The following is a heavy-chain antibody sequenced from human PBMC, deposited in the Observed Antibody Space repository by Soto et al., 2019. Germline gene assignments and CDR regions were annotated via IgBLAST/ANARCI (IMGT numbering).Heavy chain of an antibody. Sequence: EVQLLESGGGLVQPGGSLRLSCAASGFTFISYAVSWVRQAPGKGLEWVLSISGSGGRTYYADSVKGRFTTSRDNNKNTVYLQMNSLRVEDTAVYYCAKMGDSSGYDFFDYWGQGTLVTVSS. J-gene: IGHJ4*02. D-gene: IGHD3-22*01. V-gene: IGHV3-23*01. CDR2: ISGSGGRT. CDR1: GFTFISYA. CDR3: AKMGDSSGYDFFDY.